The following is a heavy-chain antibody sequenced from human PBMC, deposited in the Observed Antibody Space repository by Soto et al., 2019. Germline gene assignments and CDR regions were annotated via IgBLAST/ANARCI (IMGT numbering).Heavy chain of an antibody. CDR1: GFTFSSYG. J-gene: IGHJ6*03. CDR2: ISYDGSNK. CDR3: AKVLNYYYYIDV. Sequence: QVQLVESGGGVVQPGRSLRISCAASGFTFSSYGMHWVRHAPGKGLERVAVISYDGSNKYYADAVKGRFTISRDNSKNKLYLQMNSLRAEDTAVYYCAKVLNYYYYIDVWGKGTTVTVSS. V-gene: IGHV3-30*18.